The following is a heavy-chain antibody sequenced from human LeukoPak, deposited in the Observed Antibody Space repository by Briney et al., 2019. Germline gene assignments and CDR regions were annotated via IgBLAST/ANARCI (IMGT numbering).Heavy chain of an antibody. CDR3: AREAPSYGSGSYYNPPGANWFDP. CDR1: GGTFSSYA. V-gene: IGHV1-69*13. Sequence: SVKVSCKASGGTFSSYAISWVRQAPGQGLEWMGGIIPIFGTANYAQKFQGRVTITADESTSTAYMELSSLRSEDTAVYYCAREAPSYGSGSYYNPPGANWFDPWGQGTLVTVSS. CDR2: IIPIFGTA. D-gene: IGHD3-10*01. J-gene: IGHJ5*02.